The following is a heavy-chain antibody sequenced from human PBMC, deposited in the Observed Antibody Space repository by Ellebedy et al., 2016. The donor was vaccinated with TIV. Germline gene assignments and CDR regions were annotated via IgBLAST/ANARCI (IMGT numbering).Heavy chain of an antibody. Sequence: ASVKVSXKASGYTFTSYGISWVRQAPGQGLEWMGWISAYNGNTNYAQKLQGRVTMTTDTSTSTAYMELRSLRSDDTAVYYCAREVGRQLVPPGGIDVWGQGTTVTVSS. D-gene: IGHD6-13*01. CDR1: GYTFTSYG. CDR2: ISAYNGNT. J-gene: IGHJ6*02. V-gene: IGHV1-18*01. CDR3: AREVGRQLVPPGGIDV.